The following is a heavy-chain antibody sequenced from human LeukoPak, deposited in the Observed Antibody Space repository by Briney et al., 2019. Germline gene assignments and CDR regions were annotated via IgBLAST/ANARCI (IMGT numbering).Heavy chain of an antibody. CDR1: GFTFSSYA. Sequence: GSLRLSCAASGFTFSSYAMSWVRQAPGKGLEWIGEINHSGSTNYNPSLKSRVTISVDTSKNQFSLKLSSVTAADTAVYYCARIAYGGDDAFDIWGQGTMVTVSS. D-gene: IGHD4-23*01. CDR3: ARIAYGGDDAFDI. J-gene: IGHJ3*02. V-gene: IGHV4-34*01. CDR2: INHSGST.